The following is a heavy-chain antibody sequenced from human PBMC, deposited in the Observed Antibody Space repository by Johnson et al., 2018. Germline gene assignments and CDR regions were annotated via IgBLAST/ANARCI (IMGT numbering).Heavy chain of an antibody. V-gene: IGHV3-30*03. CDR3: ARAVDRLPDGYFQH. CDR1: GFTFSSYG. J-gene: IGHJ1*01. CDR2: ISYDGSNK. Sequence: QVQLVQSGGGVVQPGRSLRLSCAASGFTFSSYGMHWVRQAPGKGLEWVAVISYDGSNKYYADSVKGRFTISRDNSKNTLYLQMGSLRAEDMAVYYWARAVDRLPDGYFQHWGQGTLVTVSS. D-gene: IGHD3-22*01.